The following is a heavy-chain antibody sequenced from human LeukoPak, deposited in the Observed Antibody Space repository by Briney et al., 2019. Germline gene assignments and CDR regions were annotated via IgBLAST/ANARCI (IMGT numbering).Heavy chain of an antibody. CDR2: ISATGFTT. Sequence: PGGSLRLSCAASGLTFSNFAMSWVRQAPGKGLEWVSVISATGFTTYYADFVKGRFTISRDNSKNTLYLQMNSLSPEDTALYYCAKDRHRESSEFYMDVWGTGTTVTASS. V-gene: IGHV3-23*01. CDR3: AKDRHRESSEFYMDV. CDR1: GLTFSNFA. J-gene: IGHJ6*03. D-gene: IGHD3-22*01.